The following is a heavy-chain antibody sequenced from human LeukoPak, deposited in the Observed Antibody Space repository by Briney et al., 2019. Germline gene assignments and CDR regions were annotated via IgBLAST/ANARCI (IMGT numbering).Heavy chain of an antibody. J-gene: IGHJ4*02. D-gene: IGHD3-10*01. CDR1: GFTFSSYG. CDR2: ISSSSSYT. Sequence: GRSLRLSCAASGFTFSSYGMHWVRQAPGKGLEWVSYISSSSSYTNYADSVKGRFTISRDNAKNSLYLQMNSLRAEDTAVYYCASYYGSGSYYNTIPFDYWGQGTLVTVSS. CDR3: ASYYGSGSYYNTIPFDY. V-gene: IGHV3-21*05.